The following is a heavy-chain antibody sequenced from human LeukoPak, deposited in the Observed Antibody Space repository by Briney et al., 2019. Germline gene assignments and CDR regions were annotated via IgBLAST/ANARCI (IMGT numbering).Heavy chain of an antibody. CDR3: ARGSGYYSYGMDV. J-gene: IGHJ6*02. CDR2: IYYSGST. CDR1: GGSISHYF. D-gene: IGHD3-3*01. Sequence: PSETLSLTCTVSGGSISHYFWSWIRQPPGKALEWIGYIYYSGSTYYNPSLKSRVTISVDTSKNQFSLKLSSVTAADTAVYYCARGSGYYSYGMDVWGQGTTVTVSS. V-gene: IGHV4-59*12.